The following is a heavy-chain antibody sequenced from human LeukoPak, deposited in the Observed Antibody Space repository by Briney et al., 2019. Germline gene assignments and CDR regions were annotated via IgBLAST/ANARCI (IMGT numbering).Heavy chain of an antibody. CDR3: ARDPYYDSSGYYYPADY. CDR2: INPSGGST. V-gene: IGHV1-46*01. J-gene: IGHJ4*02. CDR1: GYTFTSYN. Sequence: GASLKGSCKASGYTFTSYNMHWVRQAPGQGLEWIGIINPSGGSTSYAQKFQGRVTMTRDTSTSTVYMELSSLRSEDTAVYYCARDPYYDSSGYYYPADYWGQGTLVTVSS. D-gene: IGHD3-22*01.